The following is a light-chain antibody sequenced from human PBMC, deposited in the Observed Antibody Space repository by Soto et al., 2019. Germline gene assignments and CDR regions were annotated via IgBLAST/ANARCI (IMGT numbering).Light chain of an antibody. J-gene: IGKJ1*01. V-gene: IGKV1-27*01. CDR3: QKYNSAPPT. Sequence: DIQMTQSPSSLSASVGDRVTITCLASQDISNFLAWYQQRPGQVPKLLIYGATTLQSGVPSRFSGSGSGTDFTLTISSLQPEDVATYYCQKYNSAPPTVGQGTNVEI. CDR1: QDISNF. CDR2: GAT.